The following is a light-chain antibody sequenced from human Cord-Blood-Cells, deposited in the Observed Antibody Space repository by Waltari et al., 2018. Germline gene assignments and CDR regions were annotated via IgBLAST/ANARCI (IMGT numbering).Light chain of an antibody. Sequence: QSALTQPASVSGSPGQSIPISCTRTSRDVGGYNYVSWYQQHPGKAPKLMIYDVSKRPSGVSNRFSGSKSGNTASLTISGLQAEDEADYYCSSYTSSSTWVFGGGTKLTVL. CDR1: SRDVGGYNY. V-gene: IGLV2-14*01. CDR2: DVS. J-gene: IGLJ3*02. CDR3: SSYTSSSTWV.